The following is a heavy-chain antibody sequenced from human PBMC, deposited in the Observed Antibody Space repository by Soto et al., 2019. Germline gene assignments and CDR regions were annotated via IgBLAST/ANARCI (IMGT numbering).Heavy chain of an antibody. Sequence: SETLSLTCTVSRGSISSHYWSWIRQPPGKGLEWIGYMYYSGSTNYNPSLKSRVTISVDTSKNQFSLKLTSVTAADSAVYYCARGVMAAGLYFFDYWGQGTRVTVSS. CDR3: ARGVMAAGLYFFDY. CDR2: MYYSGST. J-gene: IGHJ4*02. V-gene: IGHV4-59*11. D-gene: IGHD6-13*01. CDR1: RGSISSHY.